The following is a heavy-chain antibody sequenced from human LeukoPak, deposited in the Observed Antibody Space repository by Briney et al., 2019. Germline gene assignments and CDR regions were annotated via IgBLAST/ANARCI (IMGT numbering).Heavy chain of an antibody. CDR3: ARDPVCDY. CDR2: ISSSGTTI. V-gene: IGHV3-48*03. J-gene: IGHJ4*02. Sequence: PGGSLRLSCAASGFTFSSYEMNWVRQAPGKGLEWVSYISSSGTTIYYANSVKGRFTISRDNAKNSLYLQMNSLRAEDTAIYYCARDPVCDYWGRGTLVTVSS. CDR1: GFTFSSYE.